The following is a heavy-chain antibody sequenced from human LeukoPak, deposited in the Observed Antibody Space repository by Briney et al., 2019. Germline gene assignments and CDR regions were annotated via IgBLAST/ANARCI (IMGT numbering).Heavy chain of an antibody. Sequence: SQTLSLTCAVSGGSISSGGYSWSWIRQPPGKGLEWIGYIYHSGSTYYNPSLKSRVTISVDRSKNQFSLKLSSVTAADTAVYYCARHMITAAAGTRTYWYSDLWGRGTLVTVSS. CDR1: GGSISSGGYS. CDR2: IYHSGST. J-gene: IGHJ2*01. D-gene: IGHD6-13*01. V-gene: IGHV4-30-2*01. CDR3: ARHMITAAAGTRTYWYSDL.